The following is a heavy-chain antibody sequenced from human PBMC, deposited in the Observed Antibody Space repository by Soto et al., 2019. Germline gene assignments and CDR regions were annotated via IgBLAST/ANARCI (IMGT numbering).Heavy chain of an antibody. CDR2: NT. Sequence: QVQLKQSGAEVKEPGASVKISCKTSGYTFANYGVTWVRQAPGQGLEWVGCNTDYAQKFQGTVTMTRDTSTSTAYLELRSLKSDDTAVYYCARGGPQIYGGSWNYYFDYWGQGTRVTVSS. CDR3: ARGGPQIYGGSWNYYFDY. D-gene: IGHD1-7*01. V-gene: IGHV1-18*01. CDR1: GYTFANYG. J-gene: IGHJ4*02.